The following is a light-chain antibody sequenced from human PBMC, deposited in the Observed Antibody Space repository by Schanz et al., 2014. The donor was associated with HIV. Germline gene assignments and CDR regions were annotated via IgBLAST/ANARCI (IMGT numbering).Light chain of an antibody. V-gene: IGLV2-14*03. CDR2: DVT. Sequence: QSVLTQPASVSGSPGQSITISCTGTSSDVGGSDSVSWFQQNPGKAPRLLIYDVTNRPSGVSNRFSGSKSGNTASLTFSGLQAEDEADYHCSSYTTSNTLVFGTGTKLTVL. CDR3: SSYTTSNTLV. J-gene: IGLJ1*01. CDR1: SSDVGGSDS.